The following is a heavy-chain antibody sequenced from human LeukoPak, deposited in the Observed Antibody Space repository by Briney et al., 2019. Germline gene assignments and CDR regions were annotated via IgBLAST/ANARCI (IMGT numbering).Heavy chain of an antibody. V-gene: IGHV3-33*01. CDR3: ARDIGNSGFNLDY. D-gene: IGHD5-12*01. J-gene: IGHJ4*02. Sequence: PGRSLRLSCVVSGFTFSTHGFHWVRQAPGKGLEWVSVIWHDGGRKEYADSVRGRFTISRDNSHLYLQMNSLRAEDTAIYYCARDIGNSGFNLDYWGQGTPVTVSS. CDR1: GFTFSTHG. CDR2: IWHDGGRK.